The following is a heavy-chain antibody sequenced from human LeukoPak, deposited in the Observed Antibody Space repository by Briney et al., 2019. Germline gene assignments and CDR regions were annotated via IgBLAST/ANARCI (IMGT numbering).Heavy chain of an antibody. CDR1: GFTFSSYS. Sequence: GGSLRLSCAASGFTFSSYSMNWVRQAPGKGLEWVSSISSSSSYIYYADSVKGRFTISRDNAKNSLYLQMNSLRAEDTAVYYCARDLYSSSWQLYYYYYMDVWGKGTTVTVSS. V-gene: IGHV3-21*01. J-gene: IGHJ6*03. CDR3: ARDLYSSSWQLYYYYYMDV. D-gene: IGHD6-13*01. CDR2: ISSSSSYI.